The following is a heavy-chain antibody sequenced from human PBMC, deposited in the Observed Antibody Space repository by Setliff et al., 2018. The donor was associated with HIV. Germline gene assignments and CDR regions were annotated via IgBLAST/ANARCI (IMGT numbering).Heavy chain of an antibody. V-gene: IGHV3-11*04. J-gene: IGHJ4*02. D-gene: IGHD5-18*01. CDR1: GFTFSDYY. Sequence: GGSLRLSCAASGFTFSDYYMSWIRQAPGKGLQCVSYISNSRTTIYYADSLQGRFTISRDNAKNSLSLQMNSLRAEDTAVYYCARGGQSWRYGMSSFDSWGQGTRVTVSS. CDR2: ISNSRTTI. CDR3: ARGGQSWRYGMSSFDS.